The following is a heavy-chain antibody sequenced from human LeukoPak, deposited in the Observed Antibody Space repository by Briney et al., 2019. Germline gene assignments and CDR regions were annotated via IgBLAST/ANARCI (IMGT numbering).Heavy chain of an antibody. CDR1: GFTFSGSA. D-gene: IGHD3-3*01. CDR2: IRSKANSYST. V-gene: IGHV3-73*01. Sequence: PGGSLRLSXAAPGFTFSGSAMHWVRQASGKGLEWVGRIRSKANSYSTAYAASVKGRFTISRDDSKNTAYLQMNSLKTEDTAVYYCAKDKDVTGGYDFWSGYYNGDYWGQGTLVTVSS. J-gene: IGHJ4*02. CDR3: AKDKDVTGGYDFWSGYYNGDY.